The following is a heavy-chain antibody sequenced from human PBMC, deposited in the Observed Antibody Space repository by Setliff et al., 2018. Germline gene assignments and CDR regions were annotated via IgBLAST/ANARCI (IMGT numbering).Heavy chain of an antibody. CDR3: AKDMEEIPTYYFDY. CDR1: GFTFDDYA. D-gene: IGHD1-1*01. CDR2: ISWNSGSI. Sequence: PGGSLRLSCAASGFTFDDYAMHWVRQAPGKGLEWVSGISWNSGSIGYADSVKGRFTISRDNAKNSLYLQMNSLRAEDTALYYCAKDMEEIPTYYFDYWGQGTLVTVSS. V-gene: IGHV3-9*01. J-gene: IGHJ4*02.